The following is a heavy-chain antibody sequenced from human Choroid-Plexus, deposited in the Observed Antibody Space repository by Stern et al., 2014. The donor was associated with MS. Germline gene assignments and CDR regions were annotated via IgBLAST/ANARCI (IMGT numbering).Heavy chain of an antibody. CDR1: GGSFSGYY. V-gene: IGHV4-34*01. CDR3: VRERCINTRCYGGRFGYYYYGMDV. CDR2: IDRGGDP. J-gene: IGHJ6*02. D-gene: IGHD2-2*01. Sequence: QVKLQQWGAGLLKPSETLSLTCAVYGGSFSGYYWSWIRQSPGKGLEWIGEIDRGGDPNYNPAVKIRIPISVHRSKTHLSLNLSVVTAADTAIYYCVRERCINTRCYGGRFGYYYYGMDVWGQGITVTVSS.